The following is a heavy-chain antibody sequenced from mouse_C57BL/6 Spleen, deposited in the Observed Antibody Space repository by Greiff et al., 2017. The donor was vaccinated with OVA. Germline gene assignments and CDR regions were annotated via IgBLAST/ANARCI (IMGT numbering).Heavy chain of an antibody. Sequence: VQLQESGGDLVKPGGSLKLSCAASGFTFSSYGMSWVRQTPDKRLEWVATISSGGSYTYYPDSVKGRFTISSDNAKNTLYLQMSSLKSEDTAMYYCARHYFGRSFDYWGQGITLTVAS. V-gene: IGHV5-6*01. CDR2: ISSGGSYT. CDR1: GFTFSSYG. D-gene: IGHD1-1*01. J-gene: IGHJ2*01. CDR3: ARHYFGRSFDY.